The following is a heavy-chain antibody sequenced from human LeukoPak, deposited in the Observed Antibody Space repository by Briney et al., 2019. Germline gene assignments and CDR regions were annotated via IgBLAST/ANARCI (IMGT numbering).Heavy chain of an antibody. J-gene: IGHJ3*02. V-gene: IGHV3-64*01. CDR1: GFTLSNYD. CDR3: ARETRRGDAFDI. CDR2: ISSNGGSN. D-gene: IGHD3-16*01. Sequence: GGSLRLSCAASGFTLSNYDMHWVRQARGKRLEYVSTISSNGGSNYYANSVKCIFTISSVNSKNTVYLIMGSLRAEDMAVYYCARETRRGDAFDIWGQGTMVTVSS.